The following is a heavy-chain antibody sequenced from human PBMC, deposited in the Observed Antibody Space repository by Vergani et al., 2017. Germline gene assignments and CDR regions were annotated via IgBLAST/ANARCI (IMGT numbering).Heavy chain of an antibody. V-gene: IGHV3-23*01. CDR2: ISGSGDNT. CDR3: AKDTTRNYGGWFDP. D-gene: IGHD4-23*01. Sequence: EVQLLESGGGLVQPGGSLRLSCAASGFTFSRYAMSWVRQAPGKGLEWVSAISGSGDNTYYADSVKGRITISRDNSKNTLYLQMNSLRAEDTAVYYCAKDTTRNYGGWFDPWGQGTLVTVSS. J-gene: IGHJ5*02. CDR1: GFTFSRYA.